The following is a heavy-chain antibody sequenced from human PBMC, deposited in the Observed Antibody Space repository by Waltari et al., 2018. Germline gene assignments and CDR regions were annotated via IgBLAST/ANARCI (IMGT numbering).Heavy chain of an antibody. D-gene: IGHD6-6*01. CDR2: VYYRGST. V-gene: IGHV4-59*11. CDR3: ARSQTGYSSSSCLDN. J-gene: IGHJ4*02. Sequence: QVQLQESGPGLVKPSETLSLTCTVSGDSISSHYWSWIRQPPGKGLEWIGYVYYRGSTNYNPAFGSRVTISVDTSKNQFSLTLNSVTAADTAVYYCARSQTGYSSSSCLDNWGQGTLVTVSS. CDR1: GDSISSHY.